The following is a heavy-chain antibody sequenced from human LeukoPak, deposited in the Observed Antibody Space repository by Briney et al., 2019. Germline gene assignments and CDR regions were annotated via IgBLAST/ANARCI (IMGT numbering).Heavy chain of an antibody. J-gene: IGHJ4*02. Sequence: SETLSLTCTVSGYSISSGYYWGWIRPPPGKGLEWIGSIYHSGSTYYNPSLKSRVTISVDTSKNQFSLKLSSVTAADTAVYYCARGRYYDSSGLLRMKIYYFDYWGQGTLVTVSS. CDR2: IYHSGST. CDR1: GYSISSGYY. D-gene: IGHD3-22*01. V-gene: IGHV4-38-2*02. CDR3: ARGRYYDSSGLLRMKIYYFDY.